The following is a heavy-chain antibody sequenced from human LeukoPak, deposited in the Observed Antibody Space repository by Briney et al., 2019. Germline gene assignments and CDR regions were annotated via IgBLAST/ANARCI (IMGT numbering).Heavy chain of an antibody. V-gene: IGHV3-23*01. D-gene: IGHD4-17*01. CDR2: ISGTFGNT. Sequence: GGSLRLFCAASGYTFSSYAMSWVRQAPGKGLEWVSTISGTFGNTYYADSVKGRFTISRDNSKNTLYMQMNSLRAEDTAVYYCAKRGGERGLYYFDYWGQGTLVSVSS. CDR1: GYTFSSYA. CDR3: AKRGGERGLYYFDY. J-gene: IGHJ4*02.